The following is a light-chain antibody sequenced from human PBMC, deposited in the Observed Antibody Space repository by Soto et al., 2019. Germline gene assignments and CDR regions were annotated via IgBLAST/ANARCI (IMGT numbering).Light chain of an antibody. CDR3: TSFTSRHTYV. V-gene: IGLV2-14*03. CDR1: SSDVGGYNY. CDR2: DVS. J-gene: IGLJ1*01. Sequence: SALTQPASLSGSPGQSITISCTGTSSDVGGYNYVSWYQQHPDKAPRLMIYDVSNRPSGVSDRFSGSKSGDTASLTISGLQAEDEADYYCTSFTSRHTYVFGTGTKVTVL.